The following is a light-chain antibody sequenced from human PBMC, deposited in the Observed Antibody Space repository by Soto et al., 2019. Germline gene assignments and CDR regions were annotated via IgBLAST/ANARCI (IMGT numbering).Light chain of an antibody. CDR2: DVS. Sequence: QSALTQPRSVSGSPGQSVTISCTGTSSDVGGYNYVSWYQQHPGKAPKLMIYDVSKRPSGVPDRFSGSKSGNTASLTISGXXXXXXADYYCCSYAGSFVVFGGGTKL. CDR3: CSYAGSFVV. CDR1: SSDVGGYNY. J-gene: IGLJ2*01. V-gene: IGLV2-11*01.